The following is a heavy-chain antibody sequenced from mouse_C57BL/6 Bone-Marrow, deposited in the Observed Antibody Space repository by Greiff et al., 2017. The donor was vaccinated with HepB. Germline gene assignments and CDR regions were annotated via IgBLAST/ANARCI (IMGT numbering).Heavy chain of an antibody. CDR3: ARPLGY. Sequence: EVKLVESGAELVRPGASVKLSCTASGFNIKDDYMHWVKQRPEQGLEWIGWIDPENGDTEYASKFQGKATITADTSSNTAYLQLSSLTSEDSAIYYCARPLGYWGQGTTLTVSS. J-gene: IGHJ2*01. CDR2: IDPENGDT. V-gene: IGHV14-4*01. CDR1: GFNIKDDY.